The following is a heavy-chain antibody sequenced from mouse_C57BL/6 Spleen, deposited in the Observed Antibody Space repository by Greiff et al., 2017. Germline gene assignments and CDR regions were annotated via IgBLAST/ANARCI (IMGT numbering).Heavy chain of an antibody. Sequence: EVKLMESEGGLVQPGSSMKLSCTASGFTFSDYYMAWVRQVPEKGLEWVANINYDGSSTYYLDSLKSRFIISRDNAKNILYLQMSSLKSEDTATYYCARDSELGRGYFDVWGTGTTVTVSS. D-gene: IGHD4-1*01. CDR3: ARDSELGRGYFDV. V-gene: IGHV5-16*01. J-gene: IGHJ1*03. CDR2: INYDGSST. CDR1: GFTFSDYY.